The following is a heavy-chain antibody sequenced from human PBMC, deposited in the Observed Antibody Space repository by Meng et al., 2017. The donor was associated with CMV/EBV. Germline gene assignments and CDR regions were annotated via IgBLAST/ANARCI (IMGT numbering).Heavy chain of an antibody. CDR3: ARDDYGMDV. CDR1: GFLFNTYS. J-gene: IGHJ6*02. CDR2: ISYAGTNK. V-gene: IGHV3-30-3*01. Sequence: GGSLRLSCAASGFLFNTYSIHWVRQVPGKGLEWVAVISYAGTNKHSADSVKGRFTISRDNSKNTLYLEMKSLRLEDTAVYYCARDDYGMDVWGQGTTVTVSS.